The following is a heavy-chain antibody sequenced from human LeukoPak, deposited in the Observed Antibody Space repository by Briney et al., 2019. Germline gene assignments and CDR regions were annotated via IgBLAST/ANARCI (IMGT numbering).Heavy chain of an antibody. CDR2: ISGSGGST. J-gene: IGHJ2*01. Sequence: GGSLRLSCAASGFTFSSYEMNWVRQAPGKGLEWVSVISGSGGSTYYADSVKGRFTISRDNSKYTLYLQMNSLRAEDTAVYYCANHLAETFYFDLWGRGTLVTVSS. CDR1: GFTFSSYE. CDR3: ANHLAETFYFDL. V-gene: IGHV3-23*01.